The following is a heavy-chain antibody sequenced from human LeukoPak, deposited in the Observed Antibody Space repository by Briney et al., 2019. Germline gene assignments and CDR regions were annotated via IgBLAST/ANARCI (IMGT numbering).Heavy chain of an antibody. D-gene: IGHD2-15*01. Sequence: SVKVSCKASGGTFSSYAISWVQQAPGQGLEWMGGIIPIFGTANYAQKFQGRVTITADKSTSTAYMELSSLRSEDTAVYYCARSFGCSGGSCYSNWFDPWGQGTLVTVSS. V-gene: IGHV1-69*06. CDR3: ARSFGCSGGSCYSNWFDP. CDR1: GGTFSSYA. CDR2: IIPIFGTA. J-gene: IGHJ5*02.